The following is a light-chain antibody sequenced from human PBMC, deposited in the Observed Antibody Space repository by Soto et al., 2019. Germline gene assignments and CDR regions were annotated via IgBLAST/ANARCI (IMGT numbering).Light chain of an antibody. J-gene: IGKJ2*01. CDR2: AAS. V-gene: IGKV1-6*01. Sequence: AIQMTQSPSSLSASVGDRVTITCRASQGIRNDLGWYQQKSGKAPKLLMYAASSLQTGVPSRFSGSGSSTDFTLTISRLQPEDFGTYCCLQDYSYPRTFGQGTKLEIK. CDR1: QGIRND. CDR3: LQDYSYPRT.